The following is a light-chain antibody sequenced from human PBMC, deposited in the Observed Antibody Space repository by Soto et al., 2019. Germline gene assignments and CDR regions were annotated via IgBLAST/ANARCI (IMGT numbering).Light chain of an antibody. V-gene: IGLV7-46*01. J-gene: IGLJ3*02. Sequence: QAVVNQEPSLTVSPGGTVTLTCGSSTGAVTSGHYPYWFQQKPGQAPRTLISDTSNKHSWTPARFSGSLLGGKAALTLSGAQPEDEAEYYCLLSYSGARMFGGGTKLTVL. CDR1: TGAVTSGHY. CDR3: LLSYSGARM. CDR2: DTS.